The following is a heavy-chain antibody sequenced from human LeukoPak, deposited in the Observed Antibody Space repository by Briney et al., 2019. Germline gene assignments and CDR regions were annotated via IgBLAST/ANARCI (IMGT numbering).Heavy chain of an antibody. D-gene: IGHD2-15*01. CDR1: GFTFSSYW. CDR2: IKQDGNAT. CDR3: AIDDPYDSDAFDI. J-gene: IGHJ3*02. V-gene: IGHV3-7*01. Sequence: HSGGSQTLSCAASGFTFSSYWVSWVRQAPGKGLECLANIKQDGNATYYVDSVRGRFTISRDNAKSSLYLQMNSLRAEHTAVYYCAIDDPYDSDAFDIWGEGTMVTVSS.